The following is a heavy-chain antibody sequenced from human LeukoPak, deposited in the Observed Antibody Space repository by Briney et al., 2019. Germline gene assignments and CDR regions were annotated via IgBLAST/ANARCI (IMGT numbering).Heavy chain of an antibody. D-gene: IGHD2-15*01. V-gene: IGHV5-51*01. CDR3: ARSRVAANYYYYYMDV. CDR2: IYPGDSDT. Sequence: GESLKISCKGSGYSFTSYWIGWVRQMPGKSLEWMGIIYPGDSDTRYSPSFQGQVTISADKSIGTAYLQWSSLKASDTAMYYCARSRVAANYYYYYMDVWGKGTTVTVSS. CDR1: GYSFTSYW. J-gene: IGHJ6*03.